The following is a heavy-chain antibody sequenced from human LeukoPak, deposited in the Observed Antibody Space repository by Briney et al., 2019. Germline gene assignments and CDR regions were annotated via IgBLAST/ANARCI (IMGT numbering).Heavy chain of an antibody. CDR1: GFTFSSYA. CDR2: ISGSGGST. Sequence: GGSLRLSCAASGFTFSSYAMSWVRQAPGKGLEWGSAISGSGGSTYYADSVKGRFTISRDNSKNTLYLQMNSLRAEDTAVYYCAKASGKITMVRGVITYWGQGTLVTVSS. V-gene: IGHV3-23*01. D-gene: IGHD3-10*01. J-gene: IGHJ4*02. CDR3: AKASGKITMVRGVITY.